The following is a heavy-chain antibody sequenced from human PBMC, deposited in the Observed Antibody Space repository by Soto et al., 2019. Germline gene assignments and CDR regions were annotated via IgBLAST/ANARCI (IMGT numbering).Heavy chain of an antibody. CDR1: GFTFRSYG. D-gene: IGHD2-2*01. Sequence: QVQVVESGGGVVQPGRSLRLSCSTSGFTFRSYGMHWVRQAPGKGLEWVALISNDGSDKYYADSVKGRFTISRDNSKSTLYLHMNSLRGDDTAVYYCGAGQYFTDYWGQGTLVTVSS. V-gene: IGHV3-30*03. J-gene: IGHJ4*02. CDR2: ISNDGSDK. CDR3: GAGQYFTDY.